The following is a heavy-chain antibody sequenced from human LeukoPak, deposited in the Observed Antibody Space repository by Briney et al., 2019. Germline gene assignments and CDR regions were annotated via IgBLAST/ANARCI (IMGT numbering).Heavy chain of an antibody. Sequence: GGSLRLSCAASGFTSTKYAMNWVRQAPGKGLEWVSVLIGSSGSTDYADSVKGRFTISRDNSKNTVFLQMNSLRAEDTAIYYCAKGAYDYIEIGYFDSWGQGTLVTVSS. J-gene: IGHJ4*02. V-gene: IGHV3-23*01. D-gene: IGHD5-12*01. CDR3: AKGAYDYIEIGYFDS. CDR1: GFTSTKYA. CDR2: LIGSSGST.